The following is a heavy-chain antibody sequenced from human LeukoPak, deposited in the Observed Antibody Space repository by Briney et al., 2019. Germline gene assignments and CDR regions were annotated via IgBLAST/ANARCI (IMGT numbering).Heavy chain of an antibody. J-gene: IGHJ4*02. CDR3: AKDKAPGRWHTPSDF. CDR2: MSDSGDGT. CDR1: GFTFRTYA. D-gene: IGHD5-24*01. Sequence: GGSLRLSCAASGFTFRTYAMSWIRQAPGKGLEWVSGMSDSGDGTYYAESVKGRFTISRDNSKNTVFLQMNSLRADDTAKYYCAKDKAPGRWHTPSDFWGQGTLVTVSS. V-gene: IGHV3-23*01.